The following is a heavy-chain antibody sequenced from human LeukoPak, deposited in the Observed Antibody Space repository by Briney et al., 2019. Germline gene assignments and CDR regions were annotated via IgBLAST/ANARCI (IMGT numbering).Heavy chain of an antibody. CDR2: IIPIFGTA. V-gene: IGHV1-69*05. Sequence: GSSVKVSCKASGGTFSGYAISWVRQAPGQGLEWMGRIIPIFGTANYAQKFQGRVTITTDESTSTAYMELSSLRSEDTAVYYCARESYGSGSYKPDYWGQGTLVTVSS. CDR1: GGTFSGYA. J-gene: IGHJ4*02. D-gene: IGHD3-10*01. CDR3: ARESYGSGSYKPDY.